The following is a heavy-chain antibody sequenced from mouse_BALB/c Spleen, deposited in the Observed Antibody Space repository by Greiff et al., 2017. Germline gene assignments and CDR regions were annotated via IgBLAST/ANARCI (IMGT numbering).Heavy chain of an antibody. CDR2: ISSGGSYT. V-gene: IGHV5-6*01. D-gene: IGHD3-3*01. J-gene: IGHJ2*01. CDR3: ARHWTGTFDY. Sequence: EVKLVESGGDLVKPGGSLKLSCAASGFTFSSYGMSWVRQTPDKRLEWVATISSGGSYTYYPDSVKGRFTISRDNAKNTLYLQMSSLKSEDTAMYYCARHWTGTFDYWGQGTTLTVSS. CDR1: GFTFSSYG.